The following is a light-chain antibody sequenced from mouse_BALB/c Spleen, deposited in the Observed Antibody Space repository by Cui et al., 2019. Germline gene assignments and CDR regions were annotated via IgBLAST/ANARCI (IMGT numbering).Light chain of an antibody. CDR1: QNSNAW. CDR3: QQGQSYPWT. V-gene: IGKV10-94*01. J-gene: IGKJ1*01. Sequence: DIQMNQSPSSLSASLGDTITITCHASQNSNAWLSWYQQKPGNIPKLLIYKASNLHTGVPSRFSGSGSGTGFTLTISSLQPEDIATYYCQQGQSYPWTFGGGTKLEIK. CDR2: KAS.